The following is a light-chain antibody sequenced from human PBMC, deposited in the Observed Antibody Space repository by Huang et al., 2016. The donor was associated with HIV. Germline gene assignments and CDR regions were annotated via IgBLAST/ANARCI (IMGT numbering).Light chain of an antibody. CDR1: QSVGTY. V-gene: IGKV1-39*01. J-gene: IGKJ2*01. CDR3: QQTYGTPYT. Sequence: DIQMTQSSSFLSASVGDRVTITCRASQSVGTYLSWYQHKPGVVPQVLIYGSSSLQSGVPSRFNGSGSGTDFTLTISSLRPEDFATYYCQQTYGTPYTFGQGTRL. CDR2: GSS.